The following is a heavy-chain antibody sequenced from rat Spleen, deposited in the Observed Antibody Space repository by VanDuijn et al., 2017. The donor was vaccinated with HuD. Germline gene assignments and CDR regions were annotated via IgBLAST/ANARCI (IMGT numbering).Heavy chain of an antibody. V-gene: IGHV2S12*01. CDR2: VSSGGNT. D-gene: IGHD4-2*01. CDR1: GFSLTSDG. Sequence: QVQLKESGPGLVQPSQTLSLTCTVSGFSLTSDGVSWVRQPPGKGLEWIAAVSSGGNTYYDSTLKSRLSISRDTSKSQVFLKMNSLQTEDTATYYCARVGLVAGDYWGQGVMVTVSS. J-gene: IGHJ2*01. CDR3: ARVGLVAGDY.